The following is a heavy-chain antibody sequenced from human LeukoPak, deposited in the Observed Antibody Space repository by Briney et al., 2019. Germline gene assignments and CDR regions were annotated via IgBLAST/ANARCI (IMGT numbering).Heavy chain of an antibody. Sequence: SETLSLTCTVSGGSISSYYWSWIRQPPGKGLEWIGYIYYSGSTNYNPSLKSRVTISVDTSKNQFSLKLSSVTAADTAVYYCARETVGGAFDIWGQGTMVTVSS. V-gene: IGHV4-59*01. CDR2: IYYSGST. D-gene: IGHD1-26*01. CDR3: ARETVGGAFDI. CDR1: GGSISSYY. J-gene: IGHJ3*02.